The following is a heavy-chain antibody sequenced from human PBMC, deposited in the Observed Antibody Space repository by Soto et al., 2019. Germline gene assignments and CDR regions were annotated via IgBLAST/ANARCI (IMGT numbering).Heavy chain of an antibody. CDR1: GFSFTGYY. CDR2: INAHSGGT. CDR3: AKDLPRQLAYWLDN. D-gene: IGHD6-6*01. Sequence: GASVKVSCKASGFSFTGYYIHWLRQAPGQGLEWMGWINAHSGGTEYAQKVQGRVTLTRDTSISTAYMTLSSLRSDDTAIYYCAKDLPRQLAYWLDNWGQGTQVNVSS. V-gene: IGHV1-2*02. J-gene: IGHJ5*02.